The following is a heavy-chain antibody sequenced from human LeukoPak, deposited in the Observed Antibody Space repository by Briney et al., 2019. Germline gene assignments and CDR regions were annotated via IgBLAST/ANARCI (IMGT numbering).Heavy chain of an antibody. D-gene: IGHD1-14*01. V-gene: IGHV3-11*03. CDR2: ISSRNGDT. CDR1: GFTFSNFY. Sequence: GGSLRLSCAASGFTFSNFYMSWIRQAPGKGLEWISHISSRNGDTDYAGSVKGRVTISRDNSKNSLFLQMNSLTAEDTAVYFCARLRDRTYFDYWGQGALVTVSS. CDR3: ARLRDRTYFDY. J-gene: IGHJ4*02.